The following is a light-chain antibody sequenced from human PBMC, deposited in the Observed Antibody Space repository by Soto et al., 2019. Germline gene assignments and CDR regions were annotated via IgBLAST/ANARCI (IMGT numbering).Light chain of an antibody. J-gene: IGLJ3*02. CDR3: AAWDDRLNGWV. Sequence: QSVLTQPPSASGTPGQRVTISCSGSSSNIGSNTVNWYQQVPGTAPKLLIYNNNQRPSGVPDRFSGSKSGTSASLAISGLQSEDEGDYYCAAWDDRLNGWVLGGGTTLTVL. CDR1: SSNIGSNT. CDR2: NNN. V-gene: IGLV1-44*01.